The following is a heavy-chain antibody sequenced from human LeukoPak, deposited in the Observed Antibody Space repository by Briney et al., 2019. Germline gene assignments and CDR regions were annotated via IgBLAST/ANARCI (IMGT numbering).Heavy chain of an antibody. D-gene: IGHD3-22*01. V-gene: IGHV1-3*01. CDR2: INAGNGNT. Sequence: GASVKVSCKASGYTFTSYAMHWVRQAPGQRLEWMGWINAGNGNTKYSQIFQGRVTITRDTSASTAYMELSSLRSEDTAVYYCARDKGITMIVVGAISYGMDVWGQGTTVTVSS. CDR3: ARDKGITMIVVGAISYGMDV. J-gene: IGHJ6*02. CDR1: GYTFTSYA.